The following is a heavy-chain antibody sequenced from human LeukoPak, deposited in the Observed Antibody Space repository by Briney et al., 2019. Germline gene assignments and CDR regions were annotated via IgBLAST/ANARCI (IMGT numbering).Heavy chain of an antibody. J-gene: IGHJ4*02. Sequence: GASVKVSCKASGYTFTSYYMHWVRQAPGQGLEWMGIINPSGGSTSYAQKFQGRVTMTRDTSISTAYMELSRLRSDDTAVYYCARASRLDYYDSSGYPFDYWGQGTLVTVSS. V-gene: IGHV1-46*01. CDR3: ARASRLDYYDSSGYPFDY. CDR1: GYTFTSYY. CDR2: INPSGGST. D-gene: IGHD3-22*01.